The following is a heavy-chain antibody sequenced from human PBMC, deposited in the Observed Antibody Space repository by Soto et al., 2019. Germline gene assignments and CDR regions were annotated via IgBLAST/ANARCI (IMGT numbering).Heavy chain of an antibody. CDR1: GFTFTNYA. D-gene: IGHD2-8*01. CDR2: ISGSGGST. Sequence: EVQLLGSGGGLVQPGGSLRLSCATSGFTFTNYAMYWVRQAPGKVLEWVSTISGSGGSTNYADSVKGRFTISRDCSRSVVYLQMDRLRAYDTAVYYCAKSSHLFVRYGTNSVCYPFDFWGQGTLVTVSS. V-gene: IGHV3-23*01. J-gene: IGHJ4*02. CDR3: AKSSHLFVRYGTNSVCYPFDF.